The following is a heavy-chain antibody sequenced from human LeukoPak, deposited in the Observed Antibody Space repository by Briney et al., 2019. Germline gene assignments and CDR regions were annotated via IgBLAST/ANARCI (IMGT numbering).Heavy chain of an antibody. Sequence: SETLSLTCTVSGGSISSYYWSWIRQPPGKGLEWIGEINHSGSTNYNPSLKSRVTISVDTSKNQFSLKLSSVTAADTAVYYCARGILYGDYYYGMDVWGQGTTVTVSS. D-gene: IGHD4-17*01. CDR3: ARGILYGDYYYGMDV. V-gene: IGHV4-34*01. J-gene: IGHJ6*02. CDR2: INHSGST. CDR1: GGSISSYY.